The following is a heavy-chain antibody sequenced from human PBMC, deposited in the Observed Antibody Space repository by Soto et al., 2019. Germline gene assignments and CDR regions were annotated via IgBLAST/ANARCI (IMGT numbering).Heavy chain of an antibody. D-gene: IGHD2-21*01. CDR3: ARIPRDGDNYLDY. CDR2: IRGSGKTI. J-gene: IGHJ4*02. Sequence: GGSLRLSCAATGFTFSSYEMNWVRQAPGRGLEWVSYIRGSGKTIHYADSVKGRFTISRDNAKNSLYLQMNSLRAEDTAVYYCARIPRDGDNYLDYWGQGTLVTVSS. CDR1: GFTFSSYE. V-gene: IGHV3-48*03.